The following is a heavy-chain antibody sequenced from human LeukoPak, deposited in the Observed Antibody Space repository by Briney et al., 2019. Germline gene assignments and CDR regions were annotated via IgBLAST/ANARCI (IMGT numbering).Heavy chain of an antibody. CDR1: GFTFNSYG. Sequence: GGSLRLSCAASGFTFNSYGMSWVRQAPGKGLEWVSAISGSGGSTYYADSVKGRFTISRDNSKNTLYLQMNSLRAEDTAIYYCAKEGKTRNWNYYQAKPVYWGQGTLVTVSS. CDR3: AKEGKTRNWNYYQAKPVY. J-gene: IGHJ4*02. V-gene: IGHV3-23*01. CDR2: ISGSGGST. D-gene: IGHD1-7*01.